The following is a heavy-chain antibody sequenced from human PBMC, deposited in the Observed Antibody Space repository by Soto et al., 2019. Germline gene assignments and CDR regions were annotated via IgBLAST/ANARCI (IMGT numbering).Heavy chain of an antibody. Sequence: PSETLSLTCTVSGDYITSNSYFWAWIRQPPGKGLEWIGSIYYSGTTYYNPSLKSRVTISVDTSKNQSSLKLSSVTAADTAVYYCARNPTVWGQGTLVTVSS. D-gene: IGHD4-17*01. CDR3: ARNPTV. J-gene: IGHJ4*02. V-gene: IGHV4-39*07. CDR2: IYYSGTT. CDR1: GDYITSNSYF.